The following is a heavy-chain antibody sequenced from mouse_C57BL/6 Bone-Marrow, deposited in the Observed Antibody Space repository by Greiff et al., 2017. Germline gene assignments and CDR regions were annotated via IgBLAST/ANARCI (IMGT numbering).Heavy chain of an antibody. CDR2: IYPGDGDT. J-gene: IGHJ4*01. D-gene: IGHD1-1*01. CDR1: GYAFSSYW. V-gene: IGHV1-80*01. Sequence: VKLQESGAELVKPGASVKISCKASGYAFSSYWMNWVKQRPGKGLEWIGQIYPGDGDTNYNGKFKGKATLTADKSSSTAYMQLSSLTSEDSAVYFCARIYYYGSHYAMDYWGQGTSVTVSS. CDR3: ARIYYYGSHYAMDY.